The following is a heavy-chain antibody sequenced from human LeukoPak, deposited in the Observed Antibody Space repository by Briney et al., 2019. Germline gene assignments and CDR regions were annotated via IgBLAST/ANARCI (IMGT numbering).Heavy chain of an antibody. CDR1: GFTFSDSY. V-gene: IGHV3-11*01. CDR2: ISGSGHDI. J-gene: IGHJ6*03. D-gene: IGHD3-16*01. Sequence: GGSLRLSCAASGFTFSDSYMTWVRQAPGKGVEWVAYISGSGHDINYSDSVKGRFTISRDNAKNSLYLQMNSLRAEDTAVYYCARGTDYYYYYYMDVWGKGTTVTISS. CDR3: ARGTDYYYYYYMDV.